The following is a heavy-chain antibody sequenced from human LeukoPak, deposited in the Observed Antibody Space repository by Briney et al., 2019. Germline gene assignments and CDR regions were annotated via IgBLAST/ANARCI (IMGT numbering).Heavy chain of an antibody. CDR3: ARVHRITMVRGDTFDY. CDR2: ISPSGGST. CDR1: GYTFTSNY. Sequence: ASVKVSCKAFGYTFTSNYMHWVRQAPGQGPEWMGVISPSGGSTTYAQKFQGRVTLTRDMSTSTVYMELSSLRSEDTAVYYCARVHRITMVRGDTFDYWGQGTLVTVSS. V-gene: IGHV1-46*01. J-gene: IGHJ4*02. D-gene: IGHD3-10*01.